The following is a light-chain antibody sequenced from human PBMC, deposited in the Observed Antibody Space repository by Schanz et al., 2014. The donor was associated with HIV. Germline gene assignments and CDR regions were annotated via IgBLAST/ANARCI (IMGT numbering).Light chain of an antibody. J-gene: IGLJ3*02. V-gene: IGLV1-44*01. CDR2: NTF. CDR3: ATWVDSLNGWV. CDR1: SSNFRSNA. Sequence: QSVLTQPPSASGTPGQRVTISCSGSSSNFRSNAVNWYQQLPGTAPRLVIYNTFHRPSGVPDRFSGSQSGTSASLVISGLQSQDEADYYCATWVDSLNGWVFGGGTKLTVL.